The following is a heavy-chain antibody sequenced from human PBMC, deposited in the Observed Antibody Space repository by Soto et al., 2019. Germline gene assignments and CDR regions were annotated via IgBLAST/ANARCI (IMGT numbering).Heavy chain of an antibody. CDR2: IYYGGTT. CDR3: ARSVFP. J-gene: IGHJ5*02. CDR1: GGSISSSPYY. V-gene: IGHV4-39*07. Sequence: SETLSLTCTVSGGSISSSPYYWGWFRQPPGKGLEWIGSIYYGGTTYYNPSLKSRVTISVDTSKNQFSLKLTSVTAADTAVYYCARSVFPWGQGTLVTVSS.